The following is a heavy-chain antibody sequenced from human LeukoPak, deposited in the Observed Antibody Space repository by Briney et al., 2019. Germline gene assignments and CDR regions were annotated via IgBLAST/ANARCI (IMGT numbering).Heavy chain of an antibody. CDR3: ARGGFYDYVWGSYRYTARGYNWFDP. Sequence: ASVKVSCKASGYTFIGYYIHWVRQAPGQGLEWMGWINPNSGGTNYAQKFQGRVTMTRDTSITTAYMELSRLRSDDTAVYYCARGGFYDYVWGSYRYTARGYNWFDPWGQGTLVTVSS. V-gene: IGHV1-2*02. D-gene: IGHD3-16*02. CDR2: INPNSGGT. J-gene: IGHJ5*02. CDR1: GYTFIGYY.